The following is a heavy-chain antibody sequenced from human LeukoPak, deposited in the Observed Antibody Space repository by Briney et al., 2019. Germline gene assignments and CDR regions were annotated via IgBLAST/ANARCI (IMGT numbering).Heavy chain of an antibody. CDR2: IYYSGST. Sequence: PSETLSLTCTVSGGSISSYYWSWLRQPPGKGLEWIGYIYYSGSTNYNPSLKSRVTISVDTSKNQFSRKLNSVTAADTAVYYCARDPRGGTSRDNWFDPWGQGTLVTVSS. V-gene: IGHV4-59*01. J-gene: IGHJ5*02. CDR3: ARDPRGGTSRDNWFDP. CDR1: GGSISSYY. D-gene: IGHD1-1*01.